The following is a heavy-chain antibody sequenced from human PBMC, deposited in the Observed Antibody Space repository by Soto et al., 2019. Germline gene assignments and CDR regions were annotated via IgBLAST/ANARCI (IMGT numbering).Heavy chain of an antibody. D-gene: IGHD6-6*01. Sequence: QVQLQESGPGLVKPSQTLSLTCTVSGGSISSGGYYWSWIRQHPGKGLEWIGYIYYSGSTYYNPSLKSRVTISVDTSKNQFSLKLSSVTAADTAVYYCARDTRIAARQYYYYYYGMDVWGQGTTVTVSS. J-gene: IGHJ6*02. CDR1: GGSISSGGYY. V-gene: IGHV4-31*03. CDR3: ARDTRIAARQYYYYYYGMDV. CDR2: IYYSGST.